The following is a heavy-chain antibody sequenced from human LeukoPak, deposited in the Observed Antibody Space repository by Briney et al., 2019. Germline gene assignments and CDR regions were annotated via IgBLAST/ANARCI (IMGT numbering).Heavy chain of an antibody. Sequence: GGSLRLSCAASEFIVSGYHLSWVRQAPGKGLEWVSDISASGGSTYYADSVKGRFSVSRDNSKNTLYLQMGSLRADDTAVYYCAKGPRQQLVTRFDNWGQGTLVTVSS. J-gene: IGHJ4*02. CDR2: ISASGGST. D-gene: IGHD6-13*01. CDR3: AKGPRQQLVTRFDN. CDR1: EFIVSGYH. V-gene: IGHV3-23*01.